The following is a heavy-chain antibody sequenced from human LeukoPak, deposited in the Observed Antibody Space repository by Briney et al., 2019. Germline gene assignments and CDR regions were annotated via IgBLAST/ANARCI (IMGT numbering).Heavy chain of an antibody. CDR1: GLPFSSHG. D-gene: IGHD3-22*01. CDR3: ARARDNYDRSGFSALDY. CDR2: IWYDGSNK. Sequence: PGGSLRLSCEASGLPFSSHGMHWVRQAPGKGLEWVAVIWYDGSNKNYADSLKGRFTISRDNSKNTLYLQMDSLRAEDTAVYYCARARDNYDRSGFSALDYWGQGTLVTVSS. V-gene: IGHV3-33*08. J-gene: IGHJ4*02.